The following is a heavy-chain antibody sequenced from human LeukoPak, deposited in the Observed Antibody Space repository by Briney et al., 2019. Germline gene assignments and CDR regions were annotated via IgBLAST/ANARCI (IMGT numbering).Heavy chain of an antibody. CDR2: INHSGST. CDR3: ARGTGYYDSSGYYSFDY. J-gene: IGHJ4*02. D-gene: IGHD3-22*01. CDR1: GGSFSGYY. Sequence: SETLSLTCAVYGGSFSGYYWSWIRQPPGKGLEWIGEINHSGSTNYNPSLKSRVTISVDTSKNQVSLKLSSVTAADTAVCYCARGTGYYDSSGYYSFDYWGQGTLVTVSS. V-gene: IGHV4-34*01.